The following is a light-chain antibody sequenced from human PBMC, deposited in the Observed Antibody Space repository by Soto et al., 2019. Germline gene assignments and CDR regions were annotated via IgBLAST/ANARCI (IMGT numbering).Light chain of an antibody. J-gene: IGLJ2*01. Sequence: QSALTQPPSASGSPGQTVTISCTGTSSDVGGYSVASWYQQHRSKAPTLMIYEVSKRPSVVPDRSSGSKSSNTAPLTVSGLPAEEADYYCCSSDAGSNDFVFGGGTKVTVL. V-gene: IGLV2-8*01. CDR1: SSDVGGYSV. CDR2: EVS. CDR3: SSDAGSNDFV.